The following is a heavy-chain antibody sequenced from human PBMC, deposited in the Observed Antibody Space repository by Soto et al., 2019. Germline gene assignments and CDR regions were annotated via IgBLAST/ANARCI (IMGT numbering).Heavy chain of an antibody. CDR1: GFTVSSNY. Sequence: PGGSLRLSCAASGFTVSSNYMSWVRQAPGKGLEWVSVIYSGGSTYYADSVKGRFTISRDNSKNTLYLQMNSLRAEDTAVYYCARDFRNTLWGIDGMDVWGQGTTVTVSS. CDR2: IYSGGST. J-gene: IGHJ6*02. V-gene: IGHV3-66*01. CDR3: ARDFRNTLWGIDGMDV. D-gene: IGHD3-16*01.